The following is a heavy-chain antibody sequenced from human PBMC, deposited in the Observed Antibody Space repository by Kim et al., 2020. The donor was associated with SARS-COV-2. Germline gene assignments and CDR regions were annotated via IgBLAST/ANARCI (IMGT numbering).Heavy chain of an antibody. V-gene: IGHV3-48*02. CDR1: GFTFSSYS. J-gene: IGHJ4*02. CDR2: ISSSSSTI. Sequence: GGSLRLSCAASGFTFSSYSMNWVRQAPGKGLEWVSYISSSSSTIYYTDSVKGRFTISRDNAKKSLYLQMKSLRDEDTAVYYCARNAYCGGDCYPLIDYWGQGTLVTVSS. D-gene: IGHD2-21*02. CDR3: ARNAYCGGDCYPLIDY.